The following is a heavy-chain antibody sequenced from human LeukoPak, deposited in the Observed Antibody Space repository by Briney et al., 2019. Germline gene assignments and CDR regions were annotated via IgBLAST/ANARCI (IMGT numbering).Heavy chain of an antibody. J-gene: IGHJ4*02. CDR3: ARDLLYGSGSPFDY. CDR2: IWYDGSNK. CDR1: GFTFSSYG. D-gene: IGHD3-10*01. Sequence: PGGSLRLSCAASGFTFSSYGMHWVRQAPGKRLEWVAVIWYDGSNKYYADSVKGRFTISRDNSKNTLYLQMNSLRAEDTAVYYCARDLLYGSGSPFDYWGQGTLVTVSS. V-gene: IGHV3-33*01.